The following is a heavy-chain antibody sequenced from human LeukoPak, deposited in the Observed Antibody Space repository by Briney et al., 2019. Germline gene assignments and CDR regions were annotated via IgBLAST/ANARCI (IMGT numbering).Heavy chain of an antibody. CDR3: ARGEAGSYSGAFDI. J-gene: IGHJ3*02. V-gene: IGHV1-2*04. CDR1: GYTFTGYY. D-gene: IGHD1-26*01. CDR2: INPNSGGT. Sequence: ASVKVSCKASGYTFTGYYMHWVRQAPGQGLEWMGWINPNSGGTNYAQKFQGWVTMTRDTSISTAYMELSRLRSDDTAVYYCARGEAGSYSGAFDIWGRGTMVTVSS.